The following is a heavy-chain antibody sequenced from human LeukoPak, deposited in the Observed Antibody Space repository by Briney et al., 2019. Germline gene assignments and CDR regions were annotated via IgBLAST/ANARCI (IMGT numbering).Heavy chain of an antibody. CDR2: ISYDGSIS. CDR1: GFTFGNYG. CDR3: ARETQSGGIDY. V-gene: IGHV3-30*03. Sequence: PGRSLRLSCAASGFTFGNYGLHWVRQAPGEGLEWVAVISYDGSISYYPDSVKGRFTISRDNSKNTLYLQMNSLRAEDTAVYYCARETQSGGIDYWGQGTLVTVSS. D-gene: IGHD1-26*01. J-gene: IGHJ4*02.